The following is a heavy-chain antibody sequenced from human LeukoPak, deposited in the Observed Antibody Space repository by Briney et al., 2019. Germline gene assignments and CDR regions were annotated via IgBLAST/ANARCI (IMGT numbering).Heavy chain of an antibody. CDR3: ARLYYDILTGSNTPYYFDY. Sequence: GGSLRLSCAASGFTFSDYYMSWIRQAPGKGLEWVSYISSSGSTIYYADSVKGRFTISRDNAKNSLYLQMNSLRAEDTAVYYCARLYYDILTGSNTPYYFDYWGQGTLVTVSS. D-gene: IGHD3-9*01. V-gene: IGHV3-11*01. CDR1: GFTFSDYY. J-gene: IGHJ4*02. CDR2: ISSSGSTI.